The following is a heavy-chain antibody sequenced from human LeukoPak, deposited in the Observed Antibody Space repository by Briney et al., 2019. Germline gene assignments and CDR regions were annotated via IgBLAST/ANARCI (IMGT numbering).Heavy chain of an antibody. D-gene: IGHD1-20*01. J-gene: IGHJ3*02. CDR2: ISSSSSYI. CDR1: GFTFSSYS. CDR3: ARDLWSGITGTFDAFDI. V-gene: IGHV3-21*01. Sequence: GRSLRLSCAASGFTFSSYSMNWVRQAPGKGLEWVSSISSSSSYIYYADSVKGRFTISRGNAKNSLYLQMNSLRAEDTAVYYCARDLWSGITGTFDAFDIWGQGTMVTVPS.